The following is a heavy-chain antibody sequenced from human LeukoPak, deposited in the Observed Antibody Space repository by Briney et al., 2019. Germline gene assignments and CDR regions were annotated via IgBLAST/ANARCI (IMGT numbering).Heavy chain of an antibody. Sequence: PSETLSQTFAVYGGSISSGTYSSAGIRQPPRQVMQWLDNIYYSGSTYYNPSLESRITISVDTSKNQFSLRLNSVTAADTAVYYCARQLGGQRLVSIWATWGQGTLVTVSS. CDR1: GGSISSGTYS. CDR3: ARQLGGQRLVSIWAT. J-gene: IGHJ4*02. D-gene: IGHD6-13*01. CDR2: IYYSGST. V-gene: IGHV4-39*01.